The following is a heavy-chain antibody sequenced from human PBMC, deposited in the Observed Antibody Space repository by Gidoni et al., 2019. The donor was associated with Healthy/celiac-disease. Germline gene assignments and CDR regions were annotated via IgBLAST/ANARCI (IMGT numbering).Heavy chain of an antibody. CDR1: GFTFSTYS. J-gene: IGHJ3*02. V-gene: IGHV3-21*01. CDR2: IRSSSSYI. D-gene: IGHD6-13*01. CDR3: ARDTRSYSSSWYWAFDI. Sequence: EVQLVESGGGLVKPGGSLRLSCAASGFTFSTYSMNWVRQAPGKGLEWVSSIRSSSSYIYYADSVKGRFTLSRDNAKNSLYLQMNSLRAEDTAVYYCARDTRSYSSSWYWAFDIWGQGTMVTVSS.